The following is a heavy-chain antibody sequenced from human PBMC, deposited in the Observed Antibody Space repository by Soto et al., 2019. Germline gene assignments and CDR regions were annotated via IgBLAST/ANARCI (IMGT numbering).Heavy chain of an antibody. CDR1: GFTFSSYG. CDR3: AKCHKNFDY. CDR2: ISYDGSNK. Sequence: GGSLRLSCAASGFTFSSYGMHWVRQAPGKGLEWVAVISYDGSNKYYADSVKGRFTISRDNSKNTLYLKMHSLRAEDTAVYYCAKCHKNFDYWGQGTLVTVSS. V-gene: IGHV3-30*18. J-gene: IGHJ4*02.